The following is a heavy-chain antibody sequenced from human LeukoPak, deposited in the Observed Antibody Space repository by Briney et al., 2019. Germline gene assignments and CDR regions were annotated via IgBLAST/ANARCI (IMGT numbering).Heavy chain of an antibody. CDR1: GFSFKNYA. CDR2: ISSSSSNI. V-gene: IGHV3-48*01. Sequence: GGSLRLSCAASGFSFKNYAMNWVRQSPGRGLEWVSYISSSSSNIRYADSVKGRFTISRDNAENALYLQMNSLRAEDTAVYYCARARQYQLLFSGGYYFDYWGQGTLVTVSS. J-gene: IGHJ4*02. D-gene: IGHD2-2*01. CDR3: ARARQYQLLFSGGYYFDY.